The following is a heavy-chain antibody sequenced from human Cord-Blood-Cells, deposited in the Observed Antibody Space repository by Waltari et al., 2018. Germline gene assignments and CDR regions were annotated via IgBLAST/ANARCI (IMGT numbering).Heavy chain of an antibody. Sequence: QVQLQESVPALVKPSGTLSLTCAVSGCSISSRHCWSWVRQPPGKGLVWIGEIYHSGSTNYNPSLKSRVTISVDKSKNQFSLKLSSVTAADTAVYYCASHGSGDYYYYYGMDVWGQGTTVTVSS. CDR2: IYHSGST. V-gene: IGHV4-4*02. D-gene: IGHD4-17*01. J-gene: IGHJ6*02. CDR3: ASHGSGDYYYYYGMDV. CDR1: GCSISSRHC.